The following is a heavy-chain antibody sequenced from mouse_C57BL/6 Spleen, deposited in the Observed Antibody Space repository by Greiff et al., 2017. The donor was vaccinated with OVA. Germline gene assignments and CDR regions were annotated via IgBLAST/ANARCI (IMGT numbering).Heavy chain of an antibody. Sequence: QVQLQQSGAELVRPGASVTLSCKASGYTFTDYEMHWVKQTPVHGLEWIGAIDPETGGTAYNQKFKGKAILTADKSSSTAYMELRSLTSEDSAVYYCTRYYYGSSYYCDYWGQGTTLTVSS. D-gene: IGHD1-1*01. CDR2: IDPETGGT. CDR1: GYTFTDYE. CDR3: TRYYYGSSYYCDY. J-gene: IGHJ2*01. V-gene: IGHV1-15*01.